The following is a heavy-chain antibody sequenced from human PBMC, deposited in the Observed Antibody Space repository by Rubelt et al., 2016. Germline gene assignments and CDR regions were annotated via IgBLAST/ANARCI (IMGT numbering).Heavy chain of an antibody. D-gene: IGHD4-23*01. V-gene: IGHV2-70*15. J-gene: IGHJ4*02. Sequence: QVTLRESGPALVRPTQTLTLTCTFSGFSLSDDGMCVSWIRQPPGKALEWLARIDWDDDEYFAASLKTRLTISKDTSKNQVVLTMTNMDPVDTATDYCARSPLTSVITGAFDYWGQGALVTVSS. CDR1: GFSLSDDGMC. CDR3: ARSPLTSVITGAFDY. CDR2: IDWDDDE.